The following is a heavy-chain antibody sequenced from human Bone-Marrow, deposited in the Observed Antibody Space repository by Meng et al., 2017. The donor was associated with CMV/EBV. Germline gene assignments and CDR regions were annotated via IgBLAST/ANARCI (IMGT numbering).Heavy chain of an antibody. D-gene: IGHD3-10*01. CDR1: GVNFRSYW. J-gene: IGHJ4*02. V-gene: IGHV3-74*01. CDR2: INSDGITT. Sequence: GESLKISCVASGVNFRSYWMHWVRQAPGKGLVWVSRINSDGITTIYADSVKGRFTISSDNSKNTLYLQMNSLRAEDTAVYYCAKDFAYYGSGSYSYFDYWGQGTLVTVSS. CDR3: AKDFAYYGSGSYSYFDY.